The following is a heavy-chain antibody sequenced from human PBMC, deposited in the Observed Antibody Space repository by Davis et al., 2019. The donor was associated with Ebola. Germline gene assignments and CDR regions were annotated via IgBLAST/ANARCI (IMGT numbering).Heavy chain of an antibody. CDR2: ISAYNGNT. J-gene: IGHJ3*02. V-gene: IGHV1-18*01. CDR1: GYTFTSYG. CDR3: ARTSIVGTTTTASDI. D-gene: IGHD1-26*01. Sequence: ASVKVSCKASGYTFTSYGISWVRQAPGQGLEWMVWISAYNGNTNYAQILQGRVTMTTDTSTGTAYMELRSLRSDDTAVYFCARTSIVGTTTTASDIWGQGTMVTVSS.